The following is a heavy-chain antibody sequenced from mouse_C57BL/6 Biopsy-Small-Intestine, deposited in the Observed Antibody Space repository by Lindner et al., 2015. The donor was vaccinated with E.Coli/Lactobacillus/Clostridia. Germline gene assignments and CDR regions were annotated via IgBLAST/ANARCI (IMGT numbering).Heavy chain of an antibody. D-gene: IGHD1-1*02. V-gene: IGHV1-18*01. CDR2: IKPDNGGT. J-gene: IGHJ4*01. CDR1: GYTFTDYS. Sequence: SVKVSCKASGYTFTDYSVHWVRQAPGHGLEWMGWIKPDNGGTIYAQKFEGRVTMTRDTSTNTVYMELASLKSDDTAIYYCARDMVAGDDYWGQGTLVTVSS. CDR3: ARDMVAGDDY.